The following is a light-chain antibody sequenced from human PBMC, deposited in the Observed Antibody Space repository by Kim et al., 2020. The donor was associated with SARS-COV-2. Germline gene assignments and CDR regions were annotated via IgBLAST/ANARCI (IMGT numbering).Light chain of an antibody. CDR2: DAS. Sequence: GDRVTITCRASQSINIWLAWYQQKAGKAPNLLIYDASILESGVPSRFSGSGSGTQFTLTISSLQPDDFATYYCQEYKSDSWTFGQGTKV. CDR1: QSINIW. CDR3: QEYKSDSWT. V-gene: IGKV1-5*01. J-gene: IGKJ1*01.